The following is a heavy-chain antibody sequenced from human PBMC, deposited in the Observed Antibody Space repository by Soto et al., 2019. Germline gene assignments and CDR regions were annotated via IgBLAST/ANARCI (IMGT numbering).Heavy chain of an antibody. CDR3: TDNAYYYGMDV. V-gene: IGHV3-49*03. Sequence: SLRLSCAASGFTFSNAWMSRFRQAPGKGLEWVGFIRSKAYGGTTEYAASVKGRFTISRDDSKSIAYLQMNSLKTEDTAVYYCTDNAYYYGMDVWGQGTTVTVSS. J-gene: IGHJ6*02. CDR1: GFTFSNAW. D-gene: IGHD1-1*01. CDR2: IRSKAYGGTT.